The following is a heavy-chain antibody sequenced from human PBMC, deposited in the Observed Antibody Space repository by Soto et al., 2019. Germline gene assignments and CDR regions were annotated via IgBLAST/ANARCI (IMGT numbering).Heavy chain of an antibody. CDR1: GYSFTSYW. CDR2: IDPSDSYT. D-gene: IGHD3-10*02. J-gene: IGHJ3*02. Sequence: PGESLKISCKGSGYSFTSYWITWVRQMPGKGLEWTGRIDPSDSYTNYSPSFQGHVTISADKSISTAYLQWSSLKASDTAMYYCARHVKYLHAFDIWGQGTMVTVSS. CDR3: ARHVKYLHAFDI. V-gene: IGHV5-10-1*01.